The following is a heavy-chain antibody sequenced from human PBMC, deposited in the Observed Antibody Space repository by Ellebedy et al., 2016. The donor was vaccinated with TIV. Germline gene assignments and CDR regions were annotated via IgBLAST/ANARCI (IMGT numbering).Heavy chain of an antibody. Sequence: AASVKVSCKASGFTFTSYYIHWVRQAPGQGLEWMGWIDPYTGDTTYARDFQGRVSLTRDTSISTVSMELSSLKSDDTSVYYCATIGWFGELLSDHWGQGTLLTVSS. J-gene: IGHJ5*02. CDR2: IDPYTGDT. D-gene: IGHD3-10*01. V-gene: IGHV1-2*02. CDR3: ATIGWFGELLSDH. CDR1: GFTFTSYY.